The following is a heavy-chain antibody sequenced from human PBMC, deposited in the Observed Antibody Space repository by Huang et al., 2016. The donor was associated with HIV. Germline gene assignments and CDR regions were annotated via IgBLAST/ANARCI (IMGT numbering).Heavy chain of an antibody. CDR2: IHYSATT. V-gene: IGHV4-39*01. Sequence: QLQLQESGPGLVKPSETLSLTCSVSGQPPGKGLEWIASIHYSATTYYNPSLRNRVTIAVDTSKGQFSLKVRSVTAADTAGYYCVRHGMTVGATYLTWGQGTLVTVSS. CDR3: VRHGMTVGATYLT. J-gene: IGHJ5*02. D-gene: IGHD1-26*01. CDR1: G.